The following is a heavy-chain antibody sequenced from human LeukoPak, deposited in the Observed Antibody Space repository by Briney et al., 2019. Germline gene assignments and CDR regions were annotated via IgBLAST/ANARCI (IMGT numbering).Heavy chain of an antibody. CDR3: ARGGTPYWYFDL. D-gene: IGHD2-15*01. CDR1: GGSISSGGYY. J-gene: IGHJ2*01. Sequence: SETLSLTCTVSGGSISSGGYYWSWIRQPPGKGLEWIGYIYYSGSTYYNPSLKSRVTISVDTFKNQFSLKLSSVTAADTAVYYCARGGTPYWYFDLWGRGTLFTVSS. CDR2: IYYSGST. V-gene: IGHV4-30-4*01.